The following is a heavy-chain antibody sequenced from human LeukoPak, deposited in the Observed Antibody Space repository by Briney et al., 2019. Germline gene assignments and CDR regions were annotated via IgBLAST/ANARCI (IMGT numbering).Heavy chain of an antibody. CDR2: MNPADSDT. D-gene: IGHD6-13*01. V-gene: IGHV5-51*01. CDR3: VWVFTSSWYAGY. Sequence: GESLKISCQGSGYTFTSYWIGWVRQTPGKGLEWMGIMNPADSDTRYSPSFQGQVTISADKSISTTYLQWRSLKASDTAMYYCVWVFTSSWYAGYWGQGTLVTVSS. J-gene: IGHJ4*02. CDR1: GYTFTSYW.